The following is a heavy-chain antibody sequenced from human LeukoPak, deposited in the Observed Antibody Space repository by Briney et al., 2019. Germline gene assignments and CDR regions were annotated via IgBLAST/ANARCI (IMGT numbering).Heavy chain of an antibody. CDR1: GGSISSYY. CDR3: ARHRADQLPNWFDP. V-gene: IGHV4-59*08. Sequence: SETLSLTCTVSGGSISSYYWSWIRQPPGKGLEWIGYIYYSGSTNYNPSLKSRVTISVDTSKNQFSLKLSSVTAADTAVYYCARHRADQLPNWFDPWGQGTLVTVSS. J-gene: IGHJ5*02. CDR2: IYYSGST. D-gene: IGHD2-2*01.